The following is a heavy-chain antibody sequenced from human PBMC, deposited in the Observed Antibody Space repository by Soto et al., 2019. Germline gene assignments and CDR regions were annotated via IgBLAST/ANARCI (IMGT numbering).Heavy chain of an antibody. CDR3: ARVATSDHFDS. CDR1: GDSFSSGAYS. Sequence: KPSETLSLTCAVSGDSFSSGAYSWSWIRQSPGRGLEWIAYIYYSGTAFYNPSLKSRVTLSVLKSKNQFSLKLTSVTAADTAVYYCARVATSDHFDSGAREPWSPSPQ. CDR2: IYYSGTA. V-gene: IGHV4-30-2*06. J-gene: IGHJ4*02. D-gene: IGHD1-26*01.